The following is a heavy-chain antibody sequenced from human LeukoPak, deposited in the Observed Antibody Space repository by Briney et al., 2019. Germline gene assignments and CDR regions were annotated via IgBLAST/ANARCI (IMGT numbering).Heavy chain of an antibody. Sequence: SETLSLTCAVYGGSFSGYYWSWIRQPPGKGLEWIGYIRYSGSTSYNPSLKSRVTISVDTSKNQFSLKLSSVTAADTAVYYCARVRGSRVDYWGQGTLVTVSP. CDR1: GGSFSGYY. CDR3: ARVRGSRVDY. V-gene: IGHV4-59*01. D-gene: IGHD1-26*01. J-gene: IGHJ4*02. CDR2: IRYSGST.